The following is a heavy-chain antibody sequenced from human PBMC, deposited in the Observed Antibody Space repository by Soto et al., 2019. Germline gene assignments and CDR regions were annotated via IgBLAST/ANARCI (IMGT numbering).Heavy chain of an antibody. D-gene: IGHD6-13*01. CDR2: ISWNSGSI. CDR3: AKGIAAAAHYFAY. Sequence: GGSLRLSCAASGFTLDDYAMHWVRQAPGKGLEWVSGISWNSGSIGYADSVKGRFTISRDNAKNSLYLQMNSLRAEDTAVYYCAKGIAAAAHYFAYWGQGTLVTVSS. J-gene: IGHJ4*02. V-gene: IGHV3-9*01. CDR1: GFTLDDYA.